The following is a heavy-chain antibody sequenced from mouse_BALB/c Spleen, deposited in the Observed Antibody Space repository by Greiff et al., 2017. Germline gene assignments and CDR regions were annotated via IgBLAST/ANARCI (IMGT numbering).Heavy chain of an antibody. V-gene: IGHV3-2*02. CDR2: ISYSGST. J-gene: IGHJ2*01. Sequence: EVQLQESGPGLVKPSQSLSLTCTVTGYSITSDYAWNWIRQFPGNKLEWMGYISYSGSTSYNPSLKSRISITRDTSKNQFFLQLNSVTTEDTATYYCARKLRGYYFDYWGQGTTLTVSS. D-gene: IGHD1-1*01. CDR3: ARKLRGYYFDY. CDR1: GYSITSDYA.